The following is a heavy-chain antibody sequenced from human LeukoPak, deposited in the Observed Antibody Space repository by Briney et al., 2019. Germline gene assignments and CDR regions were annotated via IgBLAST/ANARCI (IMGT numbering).Heavy chain of an antibody. J-gene: IGHJ4*02. Sequence: GESLKISCKGSGYIFTSYWIGWVRQMPGKGLEWMGIIYPGDSDTRYSPSFQGRVTISADKSISTAYLQWSSLKASDTAMYYCARHLGDYGDYVDYWGQGTLVTVSS. CDR2: IYPGDSDT. CDR3: ARHLGDYGDYVDY. D-gene: IGHD4-17*01. CDR1: GYIFTSYW. V-gene: IGHV5-51*01.